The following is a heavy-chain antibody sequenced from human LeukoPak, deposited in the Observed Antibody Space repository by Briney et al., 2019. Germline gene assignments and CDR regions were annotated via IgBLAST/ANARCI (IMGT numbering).Heavy chain of an antibody. CDR1: GGSISSSSYY. D-gene: IGHD2-21*02. CDR2: IYYSGST. CDR3: ARDLTAYCGGDCYTANWFDP. Sequence: SETLSLTCTVSGGSISSSSYYWGWIRQPPGKGLEWIGSIYYSGSTYYNPSLKSRVTISVDTSKNQFSLKLSSVTAADTAVYYCARDLTAYCGGDCYTANWFDPWGQGTLITVSS. J-gene: IGHJ5*02. V-gene: IGHV4-39*07.